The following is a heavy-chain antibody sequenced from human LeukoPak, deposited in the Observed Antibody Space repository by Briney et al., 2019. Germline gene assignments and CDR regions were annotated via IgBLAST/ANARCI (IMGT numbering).Heavy chain of an antibody. J-gene: IGHJ4*02. CDR1: GFTFGDYA. CDR3: TRDGMRYGDYGGYY. V-gene: IGHV3-49*03. CDR2: IRSKAYGGTT. Sequence: PGGSLRLSCTASGFTFGDYAMSWFRQAPGKGLEWVGFIRSKAYGGTTEYAASVKGRFTISRDDSKSIAYLQMNSLKTEDTAVYYCTRDGMRYGDYGGYYWGRGTLVTVSS. D-gene: IGHD4-17*01.